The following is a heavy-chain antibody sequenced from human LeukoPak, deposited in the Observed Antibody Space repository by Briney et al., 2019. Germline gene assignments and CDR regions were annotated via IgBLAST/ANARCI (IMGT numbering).Heavy chain of an antibody. CDR2: ISSSSSTI. Sequence: GGSLRLSCAASGFTFSSYSMNWVRQAPGKGLEWVSYISSSSSTIYYADSVKGRFTISRDNAKNSPYLQMNSLRDEDTAVYYCARDRRYSSSSGFSFGDYYYYSMDVWGQGTTVTVSS. CDR3: ARDRRYSSSSGFSFGDYYYYSMDV. CDR1: GFTFSSYS. V-gene: IGHV3-48*02. J-gene: IGHJ6*02. D-gene: IGHD6-6*01.